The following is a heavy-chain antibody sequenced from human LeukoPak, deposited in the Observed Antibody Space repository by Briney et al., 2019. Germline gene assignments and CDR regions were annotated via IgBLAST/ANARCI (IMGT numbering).Heavy chain of an antibody. CDR3: ARALLWRDGYNLDY. CDR2: IIPIFGTA. D-gene: IGHD5-24*01. CDR1: GGTFSSYA. V-gene: IGHV1-69*05. Sequence: ASVKVPCKASGGTFSSYAISWVRQAPGQGLEWMGGIIPIFGTANYAQKFQGRVTITTDESTSTAYMELSSLRSEDTAVYYCARALLWRDGYNLDYWGQGTLVTVSS. J-gene: IGHJ4*02.